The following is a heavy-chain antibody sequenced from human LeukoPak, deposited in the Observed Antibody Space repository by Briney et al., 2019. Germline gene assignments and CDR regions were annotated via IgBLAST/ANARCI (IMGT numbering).Heavy chain of an antibody. CDR1: GFTFSSYA. V-gene: IGHV3-23*01. CDR3: ARDRIGHYYFVY. Sequence: PGGSLRLSCAASGFTFSSYAMSWVRQAPGKGLEWVSAISGSGSSTYYADSVKGRFTISRDNAKNSLYLQMNSLRAEDTAVYYCARDRIGHYYFVYWGQGTLVTVSS. J-gene: IGHJ4*02. D-gene: IGHD3-16*01. CDR2: ISGSGSST.